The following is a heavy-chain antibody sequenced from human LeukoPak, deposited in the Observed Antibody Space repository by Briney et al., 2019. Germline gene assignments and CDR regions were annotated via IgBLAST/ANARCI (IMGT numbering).Heavy chain of an antibody. J-gene: IGHJ4*02. CDR2: VNHSGSI. D-gene: IGHD1-20*01. CDR3: AGRVITGIHFDY. Sequence: PSETLTLTCAVYGWSFSGYYWSWLRQPPGKGLEWIGEVNHSGSINYNPSLKSRVTISVDTSKNQFSLKLSSVTAADTAVYYCAGRVITGIHFDYWGQGTLVTVSS. V-gene: IGHV4-34*01. CDR1: GWSFSGYY.